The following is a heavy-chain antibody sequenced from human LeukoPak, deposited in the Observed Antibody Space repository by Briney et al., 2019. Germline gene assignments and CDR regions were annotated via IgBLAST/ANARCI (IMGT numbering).Heavy chain of an antibody. CDR2: ISGSGGST. V-gene: IGHV3-23*01. D-gene: IGHD3-22*01. Sequence: GGSLRLSCAASGFTFSSYAMSWVRQAPGKGLEWVSAISGSGGSTCYADSVKGRFTISRDNSKNTLYVQMNSLRAEDTAVYYCAKVWYYDSSGFYPYDYWGQGTLVTVSS. CDR3: AKVWYYDSSGFYPYDY. J-gene: IGHJ4*02. CDR1: GFTFSSYA.